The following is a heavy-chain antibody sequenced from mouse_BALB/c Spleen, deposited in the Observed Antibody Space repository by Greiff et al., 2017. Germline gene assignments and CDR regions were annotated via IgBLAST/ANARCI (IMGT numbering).Heavy chain of an antibody. CDR1: GYAFSSYW. CDR3: ASRSTYGNYDAMDY. CDR2: IYPGDGDT. V-gene: IGHV1-80*01. J-gene: IGHJ4*01. D-gene: IGHD2-1*01. Sequence: QVQLQQSGAELVRPGSSVKISCKASGYAFSSYWMNWVKQRPGQGLEWIGQIYPGDGDTNYNGKFKGKATLTADKSSSTAYMQLSSLTSEDSAVYFCASRSTYGNYDAMDYWGQGTSVTVSS.